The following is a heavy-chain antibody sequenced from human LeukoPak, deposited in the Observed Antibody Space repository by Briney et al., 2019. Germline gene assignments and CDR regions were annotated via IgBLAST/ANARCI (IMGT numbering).Heavy chain of an antibody. CDR3: ARDLVTVTKGFDI. Sequence: SGTLSLTCAVSDDSFSSHYWTWIWQPPGKGLEWIGYISYIGGTNYNPSLKSRVTISIDTSKNQFSLELSSVTAADTAVYYCARDLVTVTKGFDIWGQGRMVSVCS. D-gene: IGHD4-17*01. CDR2: ISYIGGT. J-gene: IGHJ3*02. V-gene: IGHV4-59*11. CDR1: DDSFSSHY.